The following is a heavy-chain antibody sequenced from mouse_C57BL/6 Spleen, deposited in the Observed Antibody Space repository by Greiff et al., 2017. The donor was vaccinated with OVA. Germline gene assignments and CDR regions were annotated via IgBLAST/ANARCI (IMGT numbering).Heavy chain of an antibody. J-gene: IGHJ3*01. CDR3: ARDYDYDEGFAY. CDR1: GYAFSSYW. CDR2: IYPGDGDT. V-gene: IGHV1-80*01. D-gene: IGHD2-4*01. Sequence: QVQLQQSGAELVKPGASVKLSCKASGYAFSSYWLNWVKQRPGKGLEWIGQIYPGDGDTNYNGKFKGKATLTADKSSSTAYMQLSSLTSEDSAVYFCARDYDYDEGFAYWGQGTLVTVSA.